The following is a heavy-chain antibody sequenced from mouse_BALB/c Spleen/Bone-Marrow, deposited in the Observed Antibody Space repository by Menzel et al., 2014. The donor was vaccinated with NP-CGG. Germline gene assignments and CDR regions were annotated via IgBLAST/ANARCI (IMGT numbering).Heavy chain of an antibody. J-gene: IGHJ4*01. Sequence: QVQLQQPGAELVRPGASVKVSCKASGYTFTNYWINWVRQRPGQGLEWIGNIYPSDSYSNYNQKFKDKATLTVDKSSSTANMQLSSPTSEDSAVYYCTRRDRYDYYGVDYWGQGTSVTVSS. D-gene: IGHD2-14*01. CDR1: GYTFTNYW. CDR3: TRRDRYDYYGVDY. V-gene: IGHV1-69*02. CDR2: IYPSDSYS.